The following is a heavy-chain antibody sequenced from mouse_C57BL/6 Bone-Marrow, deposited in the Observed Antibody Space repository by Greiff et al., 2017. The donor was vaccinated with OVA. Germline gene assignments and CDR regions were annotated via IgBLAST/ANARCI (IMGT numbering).Heavy chain of an antibody. CDR1: GFTFSSYG. V-gene: IGHV5-6*01. D-gene: IGHD1-1*01. CDR2: ISSGGSYT. J-gene: IGHJ2*01. CDR3: ARQGTTPVDY. Sequence: EVQVVESGGDLVKPGGSLKLSCAASGFTFSSYGMSWVRQTPDKRLEWVATISSGGSYTYYPDSVKGRFTISRDNAKNTLYLQMSSLKSEDTAMYYCARQGTTPVDYWGQGTTLTVSS.